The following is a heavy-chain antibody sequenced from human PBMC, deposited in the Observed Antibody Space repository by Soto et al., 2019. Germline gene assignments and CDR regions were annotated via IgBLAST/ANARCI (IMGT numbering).Heavy chain of an antibody. CDR2: IDPSDSQT. V-gene: IGHV5-10-1*01. J-gene: IGHJ4*02. CDR1: GYSFAGYW. CDR3: ARQIYDSDTGPNFQYYFDS. D-gene: IGHD3-22*01. Sequence: ESLKISCKGSGYSFAGYWITWVRQKPGKGLEWMGRIDPSDSQTYYSPSFRGHVTISVTKSITTVFLQWSSLRASDTAMYYCARQIYDSDTGPNFQYYFDSWGQGTQVTAPQ.